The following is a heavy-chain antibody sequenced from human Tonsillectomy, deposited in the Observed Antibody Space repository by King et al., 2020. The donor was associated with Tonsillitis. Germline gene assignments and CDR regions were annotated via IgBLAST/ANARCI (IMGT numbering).Heavy chain of an antibody. V-gene: IGHV4-59*08. CDR1: GGSISSDH. CDR3: ARHIYGLGSRR. J-gene: IGHJ3*01. CDR2: IYYSGST. Sequence: VQLQESGPGLVEPSETLSLTCTVSGGSISSDHWGWIRQPPGKGLEWIGNIYYSGSTKYNSSLQSRITISIDTSRNQFSLKLRSVTAADTAVYFCARHIYGLGSRRWGQGTMVTVSS. D-gene: IGHD3-10*01.